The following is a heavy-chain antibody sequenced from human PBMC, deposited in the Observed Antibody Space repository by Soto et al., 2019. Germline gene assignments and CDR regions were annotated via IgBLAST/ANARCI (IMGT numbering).Heavy chain of an antibody. V-gene: IGHV3-23*01. J-gene: IGHJ1*01. Sequence: DVQLLESGGGLVQPGGSLRLSCVVSGVTFSSYAMSWVRQAPGKGLEWVSAINPSGDSTYFAASVRGRFTISRDNSQNTVYLQMNSLRAEDTAVYYCARDPTPLRAYDSSGYWLGSEYFQHWGQGTLVTVSS. CDR2: INPSGDST. CDR3: ARDPTPLRAYDSSGYWLGSEYFQH. CDR1: GVTFSSYA. D-gene: IGHD3-22*01.